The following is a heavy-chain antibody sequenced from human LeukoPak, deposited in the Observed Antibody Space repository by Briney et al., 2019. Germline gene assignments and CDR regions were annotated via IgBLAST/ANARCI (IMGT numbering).Heavy chain of an antibody. D-gene: IGHD2-21*01. J-gene: IGHJ2*01. CDR2: ISSSSSYI. CDR3: ARALYRQHIVVVNAKNYWYFDL. V-gene: IGHV3-21*01. CDR1: GFTFSSYS. Sequence: GGSLRLSCAASGFTFSSYSMNWVRQAPGRGLEWVSSISSSSSYIYYADSVKGRFTISRDNAKNSLYLQMNSLRAEDTAVYYCARALYRQHIVVVNAKNYWYFDLWGRGTLVTVSS.